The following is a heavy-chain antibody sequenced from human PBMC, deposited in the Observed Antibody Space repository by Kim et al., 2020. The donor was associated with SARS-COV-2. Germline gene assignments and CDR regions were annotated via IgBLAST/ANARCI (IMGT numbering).Heavy chain of an antibody. CDR1: GGSFTNVG. CDR3: ARDGIIGTMSPIDAFDI. V-gene: IGHV1-69*05. D-gene: IGHD1-1*01. J-gene: IGHJ3*02. CDR2: IIPIFGTP. Sequence: SVTVSCKASGGSFTNVGLSWVRQVPGQGLEWVGGIIPIFGTPNYAQKFQGRVTITTDESANTVYMELSSLRSEDTAVYYCARDGIIGTMSPIDAFDIWGQGTMVTVSS.